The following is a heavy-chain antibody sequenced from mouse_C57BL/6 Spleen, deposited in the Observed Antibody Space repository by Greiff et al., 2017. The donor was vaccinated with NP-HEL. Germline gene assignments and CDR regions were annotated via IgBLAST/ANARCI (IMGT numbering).Heavy chain of an antibody. CDR1: GYTFTDYN. J-gene: IGHJ4*01. CDR3: ARSYYSTYYAMDY. CDR2: INPNNGGT. V-gene: IGHV1-22*01. Sequence: EVHLVESGPELVKPGASVKMSCKASGYTFTDYNMHWVKQSHGKSLEWIGYINPNNGGTSYNQKFKGKATLTVNKSSSTAYMELRSLTSEDSAVYYCARSYYSTYYAMDYWGQGTSVTVSS. D-gene: IGHD2-5*01.